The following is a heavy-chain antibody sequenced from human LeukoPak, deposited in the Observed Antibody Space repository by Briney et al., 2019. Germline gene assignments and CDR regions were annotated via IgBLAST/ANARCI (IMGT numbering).Heavy chain of an antibody. J-gene: IGHJ4*02. V-gene: IGHV3-21*01. Sequence: GGSLRLSCAASGFTFDDYGMNWVRQAPGKGLEWVSSISSSSSYIYYADSVKGRFTISRDNAKNSLYLQINSLRAEDTAVYYCARDFYSNYGHDYWGQGTLVTVSS. CDR2: ISSSSSYI. CDR3: ARDFYSNYGHDY. D-gene: IGHD4-11*01. CDR1: GFTFDDYG.